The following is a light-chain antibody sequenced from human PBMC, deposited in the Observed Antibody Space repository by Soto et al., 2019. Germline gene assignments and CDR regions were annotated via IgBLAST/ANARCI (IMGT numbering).Light chain of an antibody. CDR2: SND. V-gene: IGLV1-44*01. Sequence: QSVLTQPPSASGTPGQRVTISCSGSSSNIGSNTVNWYQHLPGTAPKLLIYSNDQRPSGVPDRFSGSKSGTSASLAISGLQSEDEADYYCAAWDDSRRGVFGGGTKLTVL. J-gene: IGLJ3*02. CDR1: SSNIGSNT. CDR3: AAWDDSRRGV.